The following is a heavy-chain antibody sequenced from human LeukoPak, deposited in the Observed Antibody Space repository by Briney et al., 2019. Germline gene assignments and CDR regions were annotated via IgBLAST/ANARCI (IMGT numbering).Heavy chain of an antibody. V-gene: IGHV3-74*01. D-gene: IGHD2-8*01. Sequence: PGGSLRLSCAASGFTFSSYWIHWVRQVPGKGLVWVSRIHGDGRTTTYADSVKGRFTISRDNAKNTLYLQTSSLRAEDTAVYYCARDNGENYHTAFDYWGQGTLVTVSS. CDR1: GFTFSSYW. CDR2: IHGDGRTT. CDR3: ARDNGENYHTAFDY. J-gene: IGHJ4*02.